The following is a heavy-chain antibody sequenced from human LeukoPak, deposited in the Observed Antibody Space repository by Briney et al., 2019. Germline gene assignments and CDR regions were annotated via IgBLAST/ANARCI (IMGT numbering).Heavy chain of an antibody. D-gene: IGHD5-24*01. Sequence: GGSLRLSCAAPGFTVSSNYMSWVRQAPGKGLEWVSVIYSGGSTYYADSVKGRFTISRDNSKNTLYLQMNSLRAEDTAVYYCARETEMANLDYWGQGTLVTVSS. CDR3: ARETEMANLDY. V-gene: IGHV3-66*01. CDR1: GFTVSSNY. J-gene: IGHJ4*02. CDR2: IYSGGST.